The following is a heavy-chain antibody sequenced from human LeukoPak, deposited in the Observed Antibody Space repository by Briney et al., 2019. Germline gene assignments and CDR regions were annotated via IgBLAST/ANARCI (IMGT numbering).Heavy chain of an antibody. CDR1: GFTFSSYD. J-gene: IGHJ4*02. Sequence: GGSLRLSCAASGFTFSSYDMHWVSHATGKGLEWVSGIDTGGGTYYPGSVKGRYTISRENAKNSFYLQMTNLRAGDTAMYYCARGMGSGTSSVFDFWGQGTLVTVSS. CDR3: ARGMGSGTSSVFDF. D-gene: IGHD3-10*01. CDR2: IDTGGGT. V-gene: IGHV3-13*04.